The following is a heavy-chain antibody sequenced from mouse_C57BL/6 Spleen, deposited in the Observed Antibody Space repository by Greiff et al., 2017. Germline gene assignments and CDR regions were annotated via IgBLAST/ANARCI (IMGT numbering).Heavy chain of an antibody. J-gene: IGHJ4*01. D-gene: IGHD2-3*01. CDR1: GYTFTSYW. V-gene: IGHV1-74*01. Sequence: QVQLQQPGAELVKPGASVKVSCKASGYTFTSYWMHWVKQRPGQGLEWIGRIHPSDSDTNYNQKFKGKATLTVDKSSSTAYMQLSSRTSEDAAVYYCAIEGYDGYYLYAMDYWGQGTSVTVSS. CDR2: IHPSDSDT. CDR3: AIEGYDGYYLYAMDY.